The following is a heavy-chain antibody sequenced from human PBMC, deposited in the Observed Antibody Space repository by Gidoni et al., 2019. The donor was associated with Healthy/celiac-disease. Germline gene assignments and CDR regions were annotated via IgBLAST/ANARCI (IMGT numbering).Heavy chain of an antibody. V-gene: IGHV3-48*01. Sequence: EVQLVESGGGLVQPGGSLRLSCAASGFTFSSYSMNWVRPAPGKGLEWVSYISRSSSTIYYADSVKGRFTISRDNAKNSLYLQMNSLRAEDTAVYYCARMALAYGTGYYFDYWGQGTLVTVSS. CDR3: ARMALAYGTGYYFDY. CDR2: ISRSSSTI. CDR1: GFTFSSYS. J-gene: IGHJ4*02. D-gene: IGHD4-17*01.